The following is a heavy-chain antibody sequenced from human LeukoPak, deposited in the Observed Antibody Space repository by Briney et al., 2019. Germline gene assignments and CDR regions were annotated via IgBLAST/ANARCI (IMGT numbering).Heavy chain of an antibody. J-gene: IGHJ4*02. Sequence: PGGSLRLSCAASGFTFSSYSMNWVRQAPGKGLEWVAYVLSDGSRKYYADSVKGRFTISRDDSKNTLFLQMNSLRPEDTALYYCAKDFNWGWDYWGQGTLVTVSS. CDR3: AKDFNWGWDY. CDR2: VLSDGSRK. D-gene: IGHD7-27*01. CDR1: GFTFSSYS. V-gene: IGHV3-30*02.